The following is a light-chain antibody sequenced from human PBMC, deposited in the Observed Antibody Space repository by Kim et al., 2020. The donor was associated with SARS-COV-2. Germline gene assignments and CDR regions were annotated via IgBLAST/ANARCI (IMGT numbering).Light chain of an antibody. CDR3: HQSSGYPIS. V-gene: IGKV1-9*01. CDR2: ASS. J-gene: IGKJ5*01. Sequence: IQLTQSPSSLSASVGDRVTITCRASQDISSYLAWYQQKPGKAPKLLIYASSTLQSGVPSRFSGSGSGTDFTLTISSLQAEDFATYSCHQSSGYPISFGHGTRLEI. CDR1: QDISSY.